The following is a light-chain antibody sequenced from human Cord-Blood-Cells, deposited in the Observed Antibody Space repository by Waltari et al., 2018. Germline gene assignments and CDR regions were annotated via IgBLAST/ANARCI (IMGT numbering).Light chain of an antibody. CDR3: QQRSNWPLT. Sequence: EIVLTQSPATLSLSPGERATLSCRASQSVSSYLAWYQQKPVQAPRLLIYDASNRATGIPARFSGSGSGTDFTLTISSLEREDFAVYYCQQRSNWPLTFGGGTKVEIK. CDR2: DAS. V-gene: IGKV3-11*01. CDR1: QSVSSY. J-gene: IGKJ4*01.